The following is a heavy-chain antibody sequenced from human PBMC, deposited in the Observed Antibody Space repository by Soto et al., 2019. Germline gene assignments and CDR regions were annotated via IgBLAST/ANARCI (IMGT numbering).Heavy chain of an antibody. J-gene: IGHJ4*02. Sequence: QVQLQQSGPGLVKPSQTLSLTCAISGDSVSSTSAAWNWIRQSPSRGLEWLGRTYYRSRWLNDYAVSVQSRITINPDTSENQFSLQLSSVTPEDTAVYYCAREGSTAVAAFDYWGQGTLVTVSS. D-gene: IGHD6-19*01. CDR3: AREGSTAVAAFDY. CDR1: GDSVSSTSAA. V-gene: IGHV6-1*01. CDR2: TYYRSRWLN.